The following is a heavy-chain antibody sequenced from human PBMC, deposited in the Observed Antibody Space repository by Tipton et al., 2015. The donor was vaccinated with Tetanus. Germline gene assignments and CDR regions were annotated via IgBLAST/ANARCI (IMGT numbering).Heavy chain of an antibody. Sequence: TLSLTCAVSGGSIDSGDYSWTWIRQPPGKGLQWIGYMYYSGTTHYNPSLKSRVTISIDRSKNQLSLKLTSVTAADTAVYYCARATSTGPAYNWFDPWGQGTLVTVSS. J-gene: IGHJ5*02. CDR2: MYYSGTT. D-gene: IGHD2-8*02. CDR3: ARATSTGPAYNWFDP. CDR1: GGSIDSGDYS. V-gene: IGHV4-30-2*01.